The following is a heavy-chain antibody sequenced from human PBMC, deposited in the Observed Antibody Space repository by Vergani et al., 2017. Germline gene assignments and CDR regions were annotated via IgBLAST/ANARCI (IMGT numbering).Heavy chain of an antibody. CDR3: ARDCTSGGCPDNYGMDV. Sequence: VQLVESGGGLVKPGGSLRLSCAASGFTFIDSTMTWVRQAPGKGLGWVAFIGSSGPYINYADSVKGRFIISRDNTNNSLFLQLRSLRAEDAAVYYCARDCTSGGCPDNYGMDVWGQGATVTVSS. D-gene: IGHD2-8*01. CDR1: GFTFIDST. J-gene: IGHJ6*02. V-gene: IGHV3-21*06. CDR2: IGSSGPYI.